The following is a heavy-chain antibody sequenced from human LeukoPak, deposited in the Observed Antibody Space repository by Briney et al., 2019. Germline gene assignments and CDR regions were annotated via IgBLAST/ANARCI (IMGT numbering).Heavy chain of an antibody. V-gene: IGHV4-59*01. CDR1: GGSINNYY. J-gene: IGHJ4*02. Sequence: SETLSHTCTVSGGSINNYYWSWIRQPPGKGLEWIGYIYYSGSTNYNPSLKSRVTISVDTSKNQFSLKLSSVTAADTAVYYCARGPYGSGTREFDYWGQGTLVTVSS. CDR2: IYYSGST. D-gene: IGHD3-10*01. CDR3: ARGPYGSGTREFDY.